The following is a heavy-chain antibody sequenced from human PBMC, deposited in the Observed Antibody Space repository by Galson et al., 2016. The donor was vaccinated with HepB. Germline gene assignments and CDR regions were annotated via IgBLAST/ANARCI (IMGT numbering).Heavy chain of an antibody. Sequence: SLRLSCAASGFTFDDYAMHWVRQAPGKGLEWVSGISRSSGSMDYGDSVKGRFTISRDNAKNSLYLQMNSLRPEDTALYYCAKGAPSESYSRFDYWVRGILVTVSS. CDR2: ISRSSGSM. J-gene: IGHJ4*02. D-gene: IGHD1-26*01. CDR1: GFTFDDYA. V-gene: IGHV3-9*01. CDR3: AKGAPSESYSRFDY.